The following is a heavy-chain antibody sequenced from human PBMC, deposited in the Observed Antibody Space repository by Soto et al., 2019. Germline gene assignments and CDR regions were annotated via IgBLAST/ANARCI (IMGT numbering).Heavy chain of an antibody. CDR3: SADRPDIGVGWWV. Sequence: SVKVSCKASGSGFIRCGIQWVRQAHGQRLEWIGWIVVASGQTNYAQNFRGRVAITRDTSTATAYIELTGLTSEDTAVYFCSADRPDIGVGWWVWGQGTTVTVSS. V-gene: IGHV1-58*02. D-gene: IGHD2-15*01. J-gene: IGHJ6*02. CDR2: IVVASGQT. CDR1: GSGFIRCG.